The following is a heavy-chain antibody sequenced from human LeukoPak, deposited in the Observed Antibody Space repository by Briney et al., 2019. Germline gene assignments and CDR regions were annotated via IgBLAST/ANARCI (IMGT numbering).Heavy chain of an antibody. CDR1: GFTFSSYS. Sequence: TGGSPRLSCAASGFTFSSYSMNWVRQAPGKGLEWVSSISSSSSYIYYADSVKGRFTISRDNAKNSLYLQMSSLRAEDTAVYYCARVEDYYGGGNYFDYWGQGTLVTVSS. CDR3: ARVEDYYGGGNYFDY. CDR2: ISSSSSYI. J-gene: IGHJ4*02. D-gene: IGHD3-10*01. V-gene: IGHV3-21*01.